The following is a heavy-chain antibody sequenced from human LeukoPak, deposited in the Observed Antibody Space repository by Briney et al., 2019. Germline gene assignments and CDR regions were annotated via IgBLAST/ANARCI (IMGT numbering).Heavy chain of an antibody. Sequence: SETLSLTCAVSGYPINIAYYWVWIRQPPGKGLEWIGSLYHPDSTYYNPSLKSRVTMSVDTSRNQFSLKLSFVTAADTAVYYCARQYDSYFYYYLDLWGTGTTVTVSS. V-gene: IGHV4-38-2*01. J-gene: IGHJ6*03. CDR1: GYPINIAYY. D-gene: IGHD2-2*01. CDR2: LYHPDST. CDR3: ARQYDSYFYYYLDL.